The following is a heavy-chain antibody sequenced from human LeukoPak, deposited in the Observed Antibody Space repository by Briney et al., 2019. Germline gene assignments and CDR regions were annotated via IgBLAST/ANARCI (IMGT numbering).Heavy chain of an antibody. Sequence: SETLSLTCTVSGGSISSYYWSWIRQPPGKGLEWIGYFYYSGSTNYNPSLKSRVTISVDTSKNQFSLKLSSVTAADTAVYYCARSGLFYYYYGMDVWGQGTTVTVSS. J-gene: IGHJ6*02. V-gene: IGHV4-59*08. D-gene: IGHD4/OR15-4a*01. CDR2: FYYSGST. CDR3: ARSGLFYYYYGMDV. CDR1: GGSISSYY.